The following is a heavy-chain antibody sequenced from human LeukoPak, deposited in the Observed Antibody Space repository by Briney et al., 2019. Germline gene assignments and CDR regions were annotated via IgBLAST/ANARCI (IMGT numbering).Heavy chain of an antibody. J-gene: IGHJ6*03. CDR3: ARDGYDFWSGYYYYYYYMDV. CDR1: GFTFSSYG. Sequence: TGGSLRLSCAASGFTFSSYGMHWVRQAPGKGLEWVAFIRYDGSNKYYADSVKGRFTISRDNSKNTLYLQMNSLRAEDTAVYYCARDGYDFWSGYYYYYYYMDVWGKGTTVTVSS. CDR2: IRYDGSNK. D-gene: IGHD3-3*01. V-gene: IGHV3-30*02.